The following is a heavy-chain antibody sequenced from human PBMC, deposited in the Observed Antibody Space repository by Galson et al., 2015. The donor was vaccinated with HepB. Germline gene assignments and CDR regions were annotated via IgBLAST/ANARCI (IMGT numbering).Heavy chain of an antibody. CDR1: GFTFSSYG. CDR2: ISYDGSNK. V-gene: IGHV3-30*03. CDR3: AILTGGYVDFQH. Sequence: SLRLSCAASGFTFSSYGMHWVRQAPGKGLEWVAVISYDGSNKYYADSVKGRFTIPRDNSKNTLYLQMNSLRAEDTAVYYCAILTGGYVDFQHWGQGTLVTVSS. D-gene: IGHD5-12*01. J-gene: IGHJ1*01.